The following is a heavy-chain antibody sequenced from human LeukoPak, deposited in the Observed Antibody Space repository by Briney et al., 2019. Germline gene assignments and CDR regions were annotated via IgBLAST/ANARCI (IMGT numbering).Heavy chain of an antibody. Sequence: GASVKASCKASGYTFTSYAMHWVRQAPGQRLEWMGWINAGNGNTKYSQKFQGRVTITRDTSACTAYMELSSLRSDDTAVYYCASRYSSGWYREADAFDIWGQGTMVTVSS. D-gene: IGHD6-19*01. J-gene: IGHJ3*02. CDR2: INAGNGNT. V-gene: IGHV1-3*01. CDR1: GYTFTSYA. CDR3: ASRYSSGWYREADAFDI.